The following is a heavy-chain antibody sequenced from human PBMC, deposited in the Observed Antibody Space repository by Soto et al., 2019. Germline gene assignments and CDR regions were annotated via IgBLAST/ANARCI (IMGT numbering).Heavy chain of an antibody. CDR2: ISSSSSYI. CDR3: ARDRAAATYGMDV. V-gene: IGHV3-21*01. Sequence: VGSLRLSCAASGFTFSSYSMNWVRQAPGKGLEWVSSISSSSSYIYYADSVKGRFTISRDNAKNSLYLQMNSLRAEDTAVYYCARDRAAATYGMDVWGQGTTVTVSS. J-gene: IGHJ6*02. D-gene: IGHD6-13*01. CDR1: GFTFSSYS.